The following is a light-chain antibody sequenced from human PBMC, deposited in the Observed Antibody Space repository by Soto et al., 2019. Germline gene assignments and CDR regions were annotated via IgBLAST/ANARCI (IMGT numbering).Light chain of an antibody. CDR2: GGS. J-gene: IGKJ1*01. Sequence: DIQMTQSPSTLSASVGDRATISCRASQSISRRLAWYQQKPGKAPKLLIYGGSSLESGVPLRFSGSGSGTDFTLTISSLEPEDFATYYCQQSYSTPRTFGQGTKVDIK. CDR1: QSISRR. CDR3: QQSYSTPRT. V-gene: IGKV1-5*01.